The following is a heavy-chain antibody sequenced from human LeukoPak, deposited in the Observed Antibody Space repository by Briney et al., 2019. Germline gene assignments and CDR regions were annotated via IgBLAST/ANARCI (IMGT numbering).Heavy chain of an antibody. J-gene: IGHJ4*02. D-gene: IGHD3-22*01. CDR3: ARAVHYYDRLDY. CDR2: IYYSGST. V-gene: IGHV4-61*05. Sequence: SETLSLTCTVSGGSISSSSYYWGWIRQPPGKGLEWIGYIYYSGSTNYNPSLKSRVTISVDTSKNQFSLKLSSETAADTAVYYCARAVHYYDRLDYWGQGTLVTVSS. CDR1: GGSISSSSYY.